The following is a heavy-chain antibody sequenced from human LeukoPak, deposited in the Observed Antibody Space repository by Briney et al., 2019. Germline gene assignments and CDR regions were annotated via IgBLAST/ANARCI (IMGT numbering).Heavy chain of an antibody. Sequence: PGRSLRLSCAASGFTFSSYGMHGVRQAPGKGLEWVAVISYDGSNKYYADSVKGRFTISRDNYKNTLYLQMNSLRAEDTAVYYCAKEFLYGSGSYHYYYYYGVDVWGQGTTVTVSS. CDR2: ISYDGSNK. V-gene: IGHV3-30*18. J-gene: IGHJ6*02. CDR1: GFTFSSYG. CDR3: AKEFLYGSGSYHYYYYYGVDV. D-gene: IGHD3-10*01.